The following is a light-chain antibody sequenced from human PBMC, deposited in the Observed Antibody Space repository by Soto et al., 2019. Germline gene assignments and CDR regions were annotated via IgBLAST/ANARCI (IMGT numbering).Light chain of an antibody. CDR1: QGISSY. CDR3: NRLNNYPAIT. Sequence: IQLTQSPSSLSASVGDRVTSTCRASQGISSYLAWYQQKPGKAPKLLIYGASTLQSGVPSRFSGSRSGIDLTLTISSLQPENFSTYYVNRLNNYPAITFGPGIRLE. J-gene: IGKJ5*01. CDR2: GAS. V-gene: IGKV1-9*01.